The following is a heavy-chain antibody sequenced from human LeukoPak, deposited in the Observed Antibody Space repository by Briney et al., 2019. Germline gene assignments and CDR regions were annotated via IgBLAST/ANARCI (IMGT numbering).Heavy chain of an antibody. D-gene: IGHD1-14*01. CDR1: GYTFISYG. CDR3: ARDSIPTGLYYYYGMDV. CDR2: IIPIFGTA. J-gene: IGHJ6*02. V-gene: IGHV1-69*13. Sequence: GASVKVSCKASGYTFISYGISWVRQAPGQRLEWMGGIIPIFGTANYAQKFQGRVTITADESTSTAYMELSSLRSEDTAVYYCARDSIPTGLYYYYGMDVWGQGTTVTVSS.